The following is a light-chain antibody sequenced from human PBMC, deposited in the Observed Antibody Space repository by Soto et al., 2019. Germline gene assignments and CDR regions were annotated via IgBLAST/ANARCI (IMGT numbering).Light chain of an antibody. CDR2: EVS. J-gene: IGLJ2*01. V-gene: IGLV2-14*01. CDR3: SSYINNSVV. CDR1: SSDVGGYNY. Sequence: QSVLTQPASVSGSPGQSITISCTGSSSDVGGYNYVSWYQQHPGKAPKLMIYEVSNRPSGVSNRFSGSKSGNSASLTISGLQAEDEADYYCSSYINNSVVFGGGTQLTVL.